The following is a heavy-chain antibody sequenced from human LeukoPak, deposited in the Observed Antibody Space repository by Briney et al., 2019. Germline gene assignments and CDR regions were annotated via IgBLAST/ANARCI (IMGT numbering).Heavy chain of an antibody. CDR2: INHSGST. J-gene: IGHJ4*02. CDR3: ARGRRGYYGSGSHRGYFDY. D-gene: IGHD3-10*01. CDR1: GGSFSGYY. V-gene: IGHV4-34*01. Sequence: SETLSLTCADYGGSFSGYYWSWIRQPPGKGLEWIGEINHSGSTNYNPSLKSRVTISVDTPKNQFSLKLSSVTAADTAVYHCARGRRGYYGSGSHRGYFDYWGQGTLVTVSS.